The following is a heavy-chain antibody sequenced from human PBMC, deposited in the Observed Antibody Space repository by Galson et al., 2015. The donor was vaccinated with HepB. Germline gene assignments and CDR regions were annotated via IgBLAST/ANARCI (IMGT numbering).Heavy chain of an antibody. CDR3: ARAGRDSGSYYVSDWDFDY. D-gene: IGHD1-26*01. Sequence: QSGAEVKKPGASVKVSCKASGYTFTSYGISWVRQAPGQGLEWMGWISAYNGNTNYAQKLQGRVTMTTDTSTGTAYMELRSLRSDDTAVYYCARAGRDSGSYYVSDWDFDYWGQGTLVTVSS. CDR2: ISAYNGNT. J-gene: IGHJ4*02. CDR1: GYTFTSYG. V-gene: IGHV1-18*04.